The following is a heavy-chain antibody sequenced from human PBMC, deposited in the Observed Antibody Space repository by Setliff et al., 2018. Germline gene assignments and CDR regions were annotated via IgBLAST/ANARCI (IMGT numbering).Heavy chain of an antibody. CDR3: ARGPPEYYYDSSGYTTLDY. CDR2: IYYSGST. Sequence: SETLSLTCTVSGGSISSSSYYWGWIRQPPGKGLEWIGSIYYSGSTYYNPSLKSRVTISVDTSKNQFSLKLSSVTAADTAVYYCARGPPEYYYDSSGYTTLDYWGQGTLVTVS. CDR1: GGSISSSSYY. V-gene: IGHV4-39*01. J-gene: IGHJ4*02. D-gene: IGHD3-22*01.